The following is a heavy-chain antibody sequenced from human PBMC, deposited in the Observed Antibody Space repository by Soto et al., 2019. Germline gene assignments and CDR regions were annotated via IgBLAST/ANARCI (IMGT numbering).Heavy chain of an antibody. CDR2: IYYSGST. CDR3: ARVVFHDFWPGYYIDY. Sequence: QVQLQESGPGLVKPSETLSLTCTVSGGSVSSGSSYWSWIRQPPGKGLEWIGFIYYSGSTNYNPSLRSRVTISVDMSKNHFSLRLSSVTAADTAVYYCARVVFHDFWPGYYIDYWGQGTLVTVSS. V-gene: IGHV4-61*03. J-gene: IGHJ4*02. D-gene: IGHD3-3*01. CDR1: GGSVSSGSSY.